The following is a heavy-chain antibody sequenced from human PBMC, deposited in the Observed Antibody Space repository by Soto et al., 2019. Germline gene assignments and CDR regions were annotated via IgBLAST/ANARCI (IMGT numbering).Heavy chain of an antibody. CDR1: GGSVSSGGYY. D-gene: IGHD6-13*01. J-gene: IGHJ4*02. CDR2: IHYSGNT. Sequence: SETLSLTCTVSGGSVSSGGYYWSCIRQTPGKGLEWIANIHYSGNTNYNPSLNSRVIISLDTSKNQFSLNLASVTAADTAVYYCARGGTRGSSFYWGQGTLVTVSS. V-gene: IGHV4-61*08. CDR3: ARGGTRGSSFY.